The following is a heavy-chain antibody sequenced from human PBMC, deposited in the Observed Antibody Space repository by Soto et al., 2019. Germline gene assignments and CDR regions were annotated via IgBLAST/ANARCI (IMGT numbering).Heavy chain of an antibody. Sequence: ASVKVSCKASGYTFTSYAMHWVRQAPGQRLEWMGWINAGIGNTKYAQKFQGRVTITRDKSASTAYMELSSLRSEDTAVYYCARSLHHHLITMVRGESFPFDPWGQGTLVTVSS. CDR1: GYTFTSYA. J-gene: IGHJ5*02. CDR2: INAGIGNT. D-gene: IGHD3-10*01. V-gene: IGHV1-3*01. CDR3: ARSLHHHLITMVRGESFPFDP.